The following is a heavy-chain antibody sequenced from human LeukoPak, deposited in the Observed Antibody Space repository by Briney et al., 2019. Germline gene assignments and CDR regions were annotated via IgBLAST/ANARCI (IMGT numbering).Heavy chain of an antibody. CDR1: GGTFSSYA. CDR2: IIPILGTA. J-gene: IGHJ4*02. CDR3: ARTYTNRPFDY. D-gene: IGHD3-16*01. V-gene: IGHV1-69*10. Sequence: WASVKVSCKASGGTFSSYAISWVRQAPGQGLEWMGGIIPILGTANYAQKLQGRVTMTTDTSTSTAYMGLRSLGSDDTAVYYCARTYTNRPFDYWGQGTLVTVSS.